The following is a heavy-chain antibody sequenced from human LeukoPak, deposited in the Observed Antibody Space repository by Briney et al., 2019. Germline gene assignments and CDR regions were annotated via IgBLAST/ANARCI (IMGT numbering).Heavy chain of an antibody. Sequence: SVKVSCKASGGTFSSYAISWVRQAPGQGLEWMGGIIPIFGTANYAQKFQGRVTITTDESTSTAYMELSSLRSDDTAVYYCARVRLWFGELLYWGDYWGQGTLVTVSS. CDR3: ARVRLWFGELLYWGDY. CDR2: IIPIFGTA. J-gene: IGHJ4*02. D-gene: IGHD3-10*01. CDR1: GGTFSSYA. V-gene: IGHV1-69*05.